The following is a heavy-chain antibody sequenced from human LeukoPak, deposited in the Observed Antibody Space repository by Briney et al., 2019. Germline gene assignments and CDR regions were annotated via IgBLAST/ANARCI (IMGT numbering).Heavy chain of an antibody. J-gene: IGHJ4*02. Sequence: PSQTLSLTCTVSGGSISSGGYYWSWIRQPPGKGLEWIGYIYHSGSTYYNPSLKSRVTISVDRSKNQFSLKLSSVTAADTAVYYCARDPSWGGDAYFDYWGQGILVTVSS. CDR2: IYHSGST. CDR3: ARDPSWGGDAYFDY. D-gene: IGHD2-21*02. CDR1: GGSISSGGYY. V-gene: IGHV4-30-2*01.